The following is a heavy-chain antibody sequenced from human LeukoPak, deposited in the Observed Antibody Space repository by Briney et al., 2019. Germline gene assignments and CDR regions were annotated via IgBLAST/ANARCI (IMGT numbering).Heavy chain of an antibody. J-gene: IGHJ4*01. D-gene: IGHD3-22*01. V-gene: IGHV3-23*01. CDR2: ISGSGGGT. Sequence: PGGSLRLSCAASVFTFCSYPMSWVRHAPWKGLEWVSTISGSGGGTYYADSVKGRFTISRDNSKNTLYLQMNSLRVEDTAVYFCAKLESSGYYYDWGQGTLVTVSS. CDR3: AKLESSGYYYD. CDR1: VFTFCSYP.